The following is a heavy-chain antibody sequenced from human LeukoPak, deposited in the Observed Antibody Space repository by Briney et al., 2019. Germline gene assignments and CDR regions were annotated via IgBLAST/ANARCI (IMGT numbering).Heavy chain of an antibody. CDR3: ARVIRVITLYYFDY. V-gene: IGHV3-9*02. J-gene: IGHJ4*02. Sequence: GRSLRLSCAASGFTSDDYAMHWVRQAPGKGLEWVSGISWNSGSIGYADSVKGRFTISRDNAKNSLYLQMNSLRAEDTALYYCARVIRVITLYYFDYWGQGTLVTVSS. CDR1: GFTSDDYA. D-gene: IGHD3-16*01. CDR2: ISWNSGSI.